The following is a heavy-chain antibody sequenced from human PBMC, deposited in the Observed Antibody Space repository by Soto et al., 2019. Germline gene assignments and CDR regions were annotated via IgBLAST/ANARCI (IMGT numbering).Heavy chain of an antibody. V-gene: IGHV4-39*01. D-gene: IGHD3-16*01. Sequence: QLQLQESGPGLVKPSETLSLTCTVSGGSISSSSYYWGWIRQPPGKGLEWIGSIYYSGSTYYNPSLKSRVTISVDTSKNQFSLKLSSVTAADTAVYYCARQPVGEIGGMDVWGQGTTVTVSS. CDR2: IYYSGST. CDR3: ARQPVGEIGGMDV. J-gene: IGHJ6*02. CDR1: GGSISSSSYY.